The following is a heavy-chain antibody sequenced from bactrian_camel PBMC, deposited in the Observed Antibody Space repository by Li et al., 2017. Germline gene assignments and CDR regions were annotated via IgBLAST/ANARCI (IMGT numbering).Heavy chain of an antibody. CDR1: GVTYSRCS. CDR2: IWSDGST. V-gene: IGHV3S55*01. D-gene: IGHD1*01. Sequence: HVQLVESGGGSVQAGGSLRLSCAASGVTYSRCSMGWSRQAPGKERELVSTIWSDGSTYYADSVKGRFAISQDNAKNTVYLQMNSLKPEDTAMYYCNIDYRSSPGAFYLGGIQTTWGQGTQVTVS. CDR3: NIDYRSSPGAFYLGGIQTT. J-gene: IGHJ6*01.